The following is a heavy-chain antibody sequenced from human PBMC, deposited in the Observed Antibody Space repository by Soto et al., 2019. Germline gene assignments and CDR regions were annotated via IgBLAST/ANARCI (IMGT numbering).Heavy chain of an antibody. D-gene: IGHD2-15*01. V-gene: IGHV4-59*01. J-gene: IGHJ4*02. Sequence: SETLSHTCTVSGGSISRYYWSWIRQPPGKGLEWIGYIYHSGSTNYNPSLKSRVTISVDTSKNQFSLNLTSVTAADTAVYYCARFREPATHYFDYWGQGALVTVSS. CDR3: ARFREPATHYFDY. CDR1: GGSISRYY. CDR2: IYHSGST.